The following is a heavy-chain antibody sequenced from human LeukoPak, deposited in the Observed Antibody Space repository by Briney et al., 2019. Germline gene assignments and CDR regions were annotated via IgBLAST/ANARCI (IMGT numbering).Heavy chain of an antibody. V-gene: IGHV3-21*01. Sequence: GGSLRLSCAASGFTFSSYSMNWVRQAPGKGREWVSSISSSSSYIYYADSVKGRFTISRDNAKNSLSLQMNTLRAEDTAVYFCARAPTMVVSSDHAFDIWGQGTMVTVSS. D-gene: IGHD4/OR15-4a*01. J-gene: IGHJ3*02. CDR3: ARAPTMVVSSDHAFDI. CDR2: ISSSSSYI. CDR1: GFTFSSYS.